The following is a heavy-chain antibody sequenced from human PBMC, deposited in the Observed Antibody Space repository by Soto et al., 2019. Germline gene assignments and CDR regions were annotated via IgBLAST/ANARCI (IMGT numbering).Heavy chain of an antibody. CDR2: ISGGSSRI. CDR3: ARVIDGGRSTIKDYSSYAMDV. J-gene: IGHJ6*04. D-gene: IGHD5-12*01. Sequence: EVQLVESGGGLVQPGGSLRLSCAASGFTFSSYDMNWVRQAPGKGLEWVSDISGGSSRIFYADSVKGRFTISRDNAKNSLHMQRNSLRYADTGVYYCARVIDGGRSTIKDYSSYAMDVWGKGPTFPVSS. V-gene: IGHV3-48*02. CDR1: GFTFSSYD.